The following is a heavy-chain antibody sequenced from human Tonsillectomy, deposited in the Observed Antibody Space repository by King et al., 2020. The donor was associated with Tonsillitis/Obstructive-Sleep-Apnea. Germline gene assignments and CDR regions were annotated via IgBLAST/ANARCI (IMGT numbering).Heavy chain of an antibody. J-gene: IGHJ4*02. V-gene: IGHV3-30*04. CDR2: ISYDGGNK. D-gene: IGHD2-2*01. CDR1: GFTFSSYS. CDR3: ASYRWDIVFVPAAPFDY. Sequence: VQLVESGGGVVQPGRSLRLSCAASGFTFSSYSMHWVRQAPGKGLEWVAVISYDGGNKYYADSVKGRFTISRDNSKDTLYLQMNNLRAEDTAVYYCASYRWDIVFVPAAPFDYWGQGTLVTVSS.